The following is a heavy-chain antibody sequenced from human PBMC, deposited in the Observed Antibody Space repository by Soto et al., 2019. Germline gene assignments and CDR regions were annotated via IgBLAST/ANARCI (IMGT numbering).Heavy chain of an antibody. Sequence: ESGGGLVPPGGSLRLSCAASGFTVSSNYMSWVRQAPGKGLEWVSVIYSGGSTYYADSVKGRFTISRDNSKNTLYLQMNSLRAEDTAVYYCARGLYSGWHYFDYWGQGTLVTVSS. CDR3: ARGLYSGWHYFDY. D-gene: IGHD5-12*01. CDR1: GFTVSSNY. J-gene: IGHJ4*02. CDR2: IYSGGST. V-gene: IGHV3-66*01.